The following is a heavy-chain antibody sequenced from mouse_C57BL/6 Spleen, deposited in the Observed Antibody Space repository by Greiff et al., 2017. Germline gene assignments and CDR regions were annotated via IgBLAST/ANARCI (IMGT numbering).Heavy chain of an antibody. V-gene: IGHV1-55*01. CDR2: IYPGSGST. J-gene: IGHJ3*01. CDR1: GYTFTSYW. Sequence: VQLQQPGAELVKPGASVKMSCKASGYTFTSYWITWVKQRPGQGLEWIGYIYPGSGSTNYNEKFKSKATLNVATSTSTAYMQLSSLTSEDSGVYYCAREGDYYSNSAWFAYWGQGTLGTVSA. D-gene: IGHD2-5*01. CDR3: AREGDYYSNSAWFAY.